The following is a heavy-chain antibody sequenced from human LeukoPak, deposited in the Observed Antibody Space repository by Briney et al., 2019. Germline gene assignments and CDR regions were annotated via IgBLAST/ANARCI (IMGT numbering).Heavy chain of an antibody. D-gene: IGHD1-1*01. CDR3: ARQRQLGRRLMGRNYMDV. CDR2: INHGGST. V-gene: IGHV4-39*01. J-gene: IGHJ6*03. Sequence: SETLSLTCTVSSGSISTSNFYWSWIRQPPGKGLEWIGEINHGGSTNYNPSLKSRVTISVDTSKNQFSLKLSSVTAADTAVYYCARQRQLGRRLMGRNYMDVWGKGTTVTISS. CDR1: SGSISTSNFY.